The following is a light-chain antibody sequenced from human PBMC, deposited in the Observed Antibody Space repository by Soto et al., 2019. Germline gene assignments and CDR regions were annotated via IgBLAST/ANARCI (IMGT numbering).Light chain of an antibody. CDR1: QTISSW. CDR3: QQYNSYWIT. CDR2: KAS. V-gene: IGKV1-5*03. Sequence: DIQMTQSPSTLSGSVGDRVTITCRASQTISSWLAWYQQKPEKAPKLLIYKASTLKSGVPSRFSGSGSGTEFTLTISSLQPDDLATYYCQQYNSYWITFGQGTRLENK. J-gene: IGKJ5*01.